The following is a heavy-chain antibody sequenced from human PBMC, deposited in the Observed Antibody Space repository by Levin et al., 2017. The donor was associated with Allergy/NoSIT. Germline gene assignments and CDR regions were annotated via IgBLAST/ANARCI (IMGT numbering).Heavy chain of an antibody. J-gene: IGHJ4*02. D-gene: IGHD1-1*01. V-gene: IGHV4-39*07. Sequence: SETLSLTCTVSGGSISSTSYYWGWIRQPPGKGLEWIGSIYYSGSTYYNPPHKSRVTISVDTSKNQFSLRLSSVTAADTAVYYCARDLRYNWNDFPFDNWGQGTLVTVSS. CDR2: IYYSGST. CDR1: GGSISSTSYY. CDR3: ARDLRYNWNDFPFDN.